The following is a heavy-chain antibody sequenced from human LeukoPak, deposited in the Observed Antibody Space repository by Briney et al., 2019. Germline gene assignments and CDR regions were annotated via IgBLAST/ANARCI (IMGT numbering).Heavy chain of an antibody. CDR2: INPNSGGT. CDR1: GYTFTGYY. J-gene: IGHJ1*01. CDR3: ARYSSGWYVEYFQH. V-gene: IGHV1-2*02. D-gene: IGHD6-19*01. Sequence: GASVKVSCKASGYTFTGYYMHWVRQAPGQGLEWMGWINPNSGGTNYAQKFQGRVTMTRDTSISTAYMELRRLRSDDTAVYYCARYSSGWYVEYFQHWGQGTLVTVSS.